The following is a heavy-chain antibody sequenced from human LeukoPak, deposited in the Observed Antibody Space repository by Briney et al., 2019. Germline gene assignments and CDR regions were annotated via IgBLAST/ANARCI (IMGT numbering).Heavy chain of an antibody. D-gene: IGHD3-3*01. V-gene: IGHV4-34*01. CDR1: GFTLSDYY. CDR3: ARGSGYLRRLNWFDP. J-gene: IGHJ5*02. CDR2: INHSGST. Sequence: LRLSCAASGFTLSDYYMGWIRQPPGKGLEWIGEINHSGSTNYNPSLKSRVTISVDTSKNQFSLKLSSVTAADTAVYYCARGSGYLRRLNWFDPWGQGTLVTVSS.